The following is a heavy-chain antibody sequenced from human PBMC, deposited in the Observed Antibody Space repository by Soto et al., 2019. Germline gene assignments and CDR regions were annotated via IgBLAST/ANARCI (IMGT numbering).Heavy chain of an antibody. Sequence: QAPGKGLEWVSVIYSGGSTYYADSVKGRFTISRHNSKNTLYLQMNSLRAEDTAVYYCVREGAGTDYWGQGTLVTVSS. CDR2: IYSGGST. CDR3: VREGAGTDY. J-gene: IGHJ4*02. V-gene: IGHV3-53*04. D-gene: IGHD6-19*01.